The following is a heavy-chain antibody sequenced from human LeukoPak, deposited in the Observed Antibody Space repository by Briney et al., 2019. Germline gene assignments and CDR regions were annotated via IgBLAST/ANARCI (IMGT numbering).Heavy chain of an antibody. V-gene: IGHV3-13*04. Sequence: PGGSLRLSCAASGFTFSSYDMHWVRHATGKGLEWVSGIGTAGDTYYPGSVKGRFTISRENAKNSLYLQMNSLRAGDTAVYYCFAHCSSTSCYVGGYWGQGTLVTVSS. CDR3: FAHCSSTSCYVGGY. CDR2: IGTAGDT. J-gene: IGHJ4*02. CDR1: GFTFSSYD. D-gene: IGHD2-2*01.